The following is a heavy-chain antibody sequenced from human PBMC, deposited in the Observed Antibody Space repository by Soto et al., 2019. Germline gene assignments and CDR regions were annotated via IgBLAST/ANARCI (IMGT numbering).Heavy chain of an antibody. V-gene: IGHV3-74*01. CDR1: GFTFSRYW. Sequence: GGSLRLSCAASGFTFSRYWMHWVRQVPGEGMVWVSRINGDGTSTTYADSVKGRFTMSRGNAKNTLNLQMNSLRAEDTAVYYCVRGQNYDYVWGKYRDTWGMDVWGQGTTVTVSS. D-gene: IGHD3-16*02. CDR2: INGDGTST. CDR3: VRGQNYDYVWGKYRDTWGMDV. J-gene: IGHJ6*02.